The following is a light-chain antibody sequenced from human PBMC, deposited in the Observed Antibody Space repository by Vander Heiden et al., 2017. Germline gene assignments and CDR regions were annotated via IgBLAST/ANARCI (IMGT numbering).Light chain of an antibody. Sequence: QSALTQPASVSGSPGQSIPISCTGTSSDVGGYNYVSCYQQHPGKAPKLMIYDVSNRPSGVSNRFSGSKSGNTASLTISGLQAEDEADYYCSSYTSSSTLFGGGTKLTVL. CDR3: SSYTSSSTL. V-gene: IGLV2-14*01. CDR2: DVS. J-gene: IGLJ2*01. CDR1: SSDVGGYNY.